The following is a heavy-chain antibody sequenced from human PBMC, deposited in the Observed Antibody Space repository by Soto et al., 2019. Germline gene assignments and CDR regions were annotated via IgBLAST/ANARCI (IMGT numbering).Heavy chain of an antibody. CDR1: GFTFSSYG. J-gene: IGHJ6*02. D-gene: IGHD6-6*01. V-gene: IGHV3-30*18. CDR2: ISYDGSSK. Sequence: GGSLRLSCAASGFTFSSYGVHWVRQAPGKGLEWVAVISYDGSSKYYADSVKGRFTISRDNSKNTLYLQMNSLRAEDTAVYYCAKDLEYSSSSYYYYYGMDVWGQGTTVTVSS. CDR3: AKDLEYSSSSYYYYYGMDV.